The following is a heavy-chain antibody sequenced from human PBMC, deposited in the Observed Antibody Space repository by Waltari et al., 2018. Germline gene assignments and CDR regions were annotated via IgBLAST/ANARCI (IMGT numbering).Heavy chain of an antibody. V-gene: IGHV4-30-4*08. D-gene: IGHD5-18*01. CDR1: GGSISSGAYY. J-gene: IGHJ5*02. CDR3: ARGERDTAMVWPWFDP. CDR2: IYESGAT. Sequence: QVQLQESGPGLVKPSQTLSLTCIVSGGSISSGAYYWSWIRQNPGTGLQWIGYIYESGATCYNPSLKSGVTVSLDRCKNQFSLKLTSVAAADAAVYYCARGERDTAMVWPWFDPWGQGTLVTVSS.